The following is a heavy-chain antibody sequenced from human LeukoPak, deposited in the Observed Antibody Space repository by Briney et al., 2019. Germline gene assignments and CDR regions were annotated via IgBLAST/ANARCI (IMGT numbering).Heavy chain of an antibody. J-gene: IGHJ6*02. Sequence: GASVKVSCKASGYTFTSYGISWVRKAPGQGLEWMGWISAYNGNTNYAQKLQGRVTMTTDTSTSTAYMELRSLRSDDTAVYYCARRVTAIGYYYYGMDVWGQGTTVTVSS. CDR3: ARRVTAIGYYYYGMDV. D-gene: IGHD2-21*02. CDR1: GYTFTSYG. CDR2: ISAYNGNT. V-gene: IGHV1-18*01.